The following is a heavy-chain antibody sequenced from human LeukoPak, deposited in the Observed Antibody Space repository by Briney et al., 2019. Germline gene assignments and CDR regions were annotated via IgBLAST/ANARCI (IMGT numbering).Heavy chain of an antibody. CDR1: GFTFSDYW. CDR2: IKQDGSEK. CDR3: ARSGIAAAPDY. V-gene: IGHV3-7*01. J-gene: IGHJ4*02. D-gene: IGHD6-13*01. Sequence: GGSLRLSCAVSGFTFSDYWMSWVRQAPGKGLEWVANIKQDGSEKYFVKSVEGRFTISRDNAENSLYLQMNSLRAGDTAVYYCARSGIAAAPDYWGQGTLVTVSS.